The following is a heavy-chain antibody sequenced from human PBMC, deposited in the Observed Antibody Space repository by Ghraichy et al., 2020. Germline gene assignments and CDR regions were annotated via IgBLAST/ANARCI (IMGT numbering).Heavy chain of an antibody. J-gene: IGHJ3*02. V-gene: IGHV3-15*01. D-gene: IGHD3-3*01. CDR3: YNFWSGSNDAFDI. CDR2: IKSKTDGETT. CDR1: GFTFIKAW. Sequence: GGSLRLSCAASGFTFIKAWMSWVRQAPGKGLEWVGRIKSKTDGETTDYAAPVKGRFTISRDDSKNTVYLQMNSLKTEDTAVYYCYNFWSGSNDAFDIWGQGTMVTVSS.